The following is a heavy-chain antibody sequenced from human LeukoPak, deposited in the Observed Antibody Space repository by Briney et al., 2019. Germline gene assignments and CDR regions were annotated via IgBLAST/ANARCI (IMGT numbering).Heavy chain of an antibody. V-gene: IGHV3-48*01. J-gene: IGHJ4*02. CDR1: GFTFSSYS. CDR3: AKHSGSYGRPLDY. CDR2: ISSSSSTI. D-gene: IGHD3-10*01. Sequence: GGSLRLSCAASGFTFSSYSMNWVRQAPGKGLEWVTYISSSSSTIYYADSVKGRFTISRDNAKNSLYLQMNSLRAEDTAVYYCAKHSGSYGRPLDYWGQGTLVTVSS.